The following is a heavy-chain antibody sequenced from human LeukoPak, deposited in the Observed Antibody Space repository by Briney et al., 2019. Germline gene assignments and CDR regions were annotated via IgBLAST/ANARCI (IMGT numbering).Heavy chain of an antibody. Sequence: PSETLSLTCTVSGGSISSYYWSWIRQPPGKGLEWIGYIYYSGSTNYNPSLKSRVTISVDTSKNQFSLKLSSVTAADTIVYYCARFRSGSYRDYWGQGTLVTVSS. V-gene: IGHV4-59*08. CDR1: GGSISSYY. CDR2: IYYSGST. CDR3: ARFRSGSYRDY. D-gene: IGHD1-26*01. J-gene: IGHJ4*02.